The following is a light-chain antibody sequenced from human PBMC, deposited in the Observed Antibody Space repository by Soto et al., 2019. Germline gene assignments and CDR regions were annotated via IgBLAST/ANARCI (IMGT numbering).Light chain of an antibody. CDR1: QSVGYY. CDR3: QQRSKLPRT. Sequence: DILLTQSPATLSLSPGDRATLSCRASQSVGYYLAWYQQRPGRAPSLLLYGASNRATGIPARFSASGSETDFTLTISSLEPDDFAVYFCQQRSKLPRTFGGGTKIEIK. J-gene: IGKJ4*01. CDR2: GAS. V-gene: IGKV3-11*01.